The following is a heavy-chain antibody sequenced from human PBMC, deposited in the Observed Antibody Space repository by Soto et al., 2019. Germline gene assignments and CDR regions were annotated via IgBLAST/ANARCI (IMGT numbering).Heavy chain of an antibody. CDR3: AHRILRTVFGLVTTTAIYFDF. CDR2: IYWDDDK. Sequence: QITLNESGPTVVKPAETLTLTCTFSGFSLTTSGVGVGWIRQSPGKAPEWLALIYWDDDKRYSASLKSRLTTTKDTSKNQVVLTMASVDPADKATYYCAHRILRTVFGLVTTTAIYFDFWGQGTPVVVSS. J-gene: IGHJ4*02. D-gene: IGHD3-3*01. V-gene: IGHV2-5*02. CDR1: GFSLTTSGVG.